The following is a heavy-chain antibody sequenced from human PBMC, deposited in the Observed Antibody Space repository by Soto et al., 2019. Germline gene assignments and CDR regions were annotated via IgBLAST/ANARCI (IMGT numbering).Heavy chain of an antibody. CDR2: IGTAGDT. V-gene: IGHV3-13*01. D-gene: IGHD3-10*01. CDR3: ARGVGPQNYYYYYYMDV. J-gene: IGHJ6*03. Sequence: GGSLRLSCAASGFTFSSYDMHWVRQATGKGLEWVSAIGTAGDTYYPGSVKGRFTISRENAKNSLYLQMNSLRAGDTAVYYCARGVGPQNYYYYYYMDVWGKGTTVTVSS. CDR1: GFTFSSYD.